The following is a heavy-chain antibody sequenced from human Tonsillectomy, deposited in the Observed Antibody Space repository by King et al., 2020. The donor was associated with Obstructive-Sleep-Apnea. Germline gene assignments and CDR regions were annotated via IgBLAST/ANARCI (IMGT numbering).Heavy chain of an antibody. V-gene: IGHV2-5*02. J-gene: IGHJ4*02. D-gene: IGHD3/OR15-3a*01. CDR2: IYWDDDN. CDR1: GVSLSTRGVG. Sequence: TLKESGPTLVKPTQTLTLTCTFSGVSLSTRGVGVGCIRQPPGKALEWLALIYWDDDNLYSPSLKSRRTITKDTSKNQVALTMTNMDPVDTATYYCAHRRGWTYYFDYWGQGTLVTVSS. CDR3: AHRRGWTYYFDY.